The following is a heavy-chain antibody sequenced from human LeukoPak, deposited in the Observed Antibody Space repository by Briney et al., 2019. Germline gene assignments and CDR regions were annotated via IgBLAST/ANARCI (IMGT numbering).Heavy chain of an antibody. CDR3: ARRAVAGTKFDY. Sequence: ASVTVSCKASGYSFTSYYMHWVRQAPGQGLEWIGIINPSGGSTSYAQKFQGRVTMTRDTSTSTVYMELRSLRSEDTAVYYCARRAVAGTKFDYWGQGTLVTVSS. D-gene: IGHD6-19*01. V-gene: IGHV1-46*01. CDR2: INPSGGST. CDR1: GYSFTSYY. J-gene: IGHJ4*02.